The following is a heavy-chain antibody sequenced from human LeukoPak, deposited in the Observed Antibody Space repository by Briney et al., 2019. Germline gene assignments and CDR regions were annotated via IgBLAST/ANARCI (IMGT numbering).Heavy chain of an antibody. J-gene: IGHJ5*02. V-gene: IGHV1-18*01. CDR2: ISTYNVNT. Sequence: GASVKVSCKASGYTFTNYAMNWVRQAPGQGLEWMGWISTYNVNTNYAQKLQGRVTMTTDTSTSTAYMELRSLRSDDTAVYYCARDQYYDSKGWFDPWGQGTLVTVSS. CDR1: GYTFTNYA. D-gene: IGHD3-22*01. CDR3: ARDQYYDSKGWFDP.